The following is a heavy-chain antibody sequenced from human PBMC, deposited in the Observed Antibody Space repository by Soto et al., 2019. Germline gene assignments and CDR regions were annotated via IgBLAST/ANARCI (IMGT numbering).Heavy chain of an antibody. D-gene: IGHD3-9*01. CDR2: INDRGSI. V-gene: IGHV4-34*01. J-gene: IGHJ2*01. CDR1: GGSFSGYY. CDR3: ARDSHDILPGPPWVWYFDL. Sequence: QVQLQQWGAGPLRPLETLSLTCGVSGGSFSGYYWAWIRQSPGKGLEWIGEINDRGSINYNPSLTSRVSISVDTSKNHYPLHLRSVTAAATAVYYSARDSHDILPGPPWVWYFDLWGRGTLVTVSS.